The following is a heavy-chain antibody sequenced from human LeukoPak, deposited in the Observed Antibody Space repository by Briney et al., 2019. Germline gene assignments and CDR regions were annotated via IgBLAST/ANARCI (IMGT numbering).Heavy chain of an antibody. CDR3: AKYYDSSGYYSGGGSDP. J-gene: IGHJ5*02. V-gene: IGHV1-69*13. CDR1: GGTFSSYA. Sequence: SVKVSCKASGGTFSSYAISWVRQAPGQGLEWMGGIIPIFGTANYAQKFQGRVTITADESTSTAYMELSSLRSEDTAVYYCAKYYDSSGYYSGGGSDPWGQGTLVTVSS. CDR2: IIPIFGTA. D-gene: IGHD3-22*01.